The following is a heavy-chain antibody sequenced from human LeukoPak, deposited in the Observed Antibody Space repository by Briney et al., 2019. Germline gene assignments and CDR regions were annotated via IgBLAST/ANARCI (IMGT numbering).Heavy chain of an antibody. Sequence: SETLSLTCTVSGGSISSSRYYWGWIRQPPGKGLEWIGSIYYSGSTYYNPSLKSRVTISVDTSKNQFSLKLSSVTAADAAVYYCARIVGATLFDYWGQGTLVTVSS. V-gene: IGHV4-39*01. CDR3: ARIVGATLFDY. CDR2: IYYSGST. J-gene: IGHJ4*02. CDR1: GGSISSSRYY. D-gene: IGHD1-26*01.